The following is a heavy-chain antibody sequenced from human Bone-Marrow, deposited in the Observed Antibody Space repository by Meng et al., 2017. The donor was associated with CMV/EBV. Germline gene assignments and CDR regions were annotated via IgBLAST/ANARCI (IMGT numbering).Heavy chain of an antibody. CDR2: ISASGVST. Sequence: GGSLRLSCAASGFSFSSYAMSWVRQAPGKGLEWVSSISASGVSTYYADSVKGRFTLSRDNPENTLYLQVSSLRAEDTAVYYCASKGRRNYYYYGMDVWGQGTTVTVSS. V-gene: IGHV3-23*01. CDR1: GFSFSSYA. J-gene: IGHJ6*02. CDR3: ASKGRRNYYYYGMDV.